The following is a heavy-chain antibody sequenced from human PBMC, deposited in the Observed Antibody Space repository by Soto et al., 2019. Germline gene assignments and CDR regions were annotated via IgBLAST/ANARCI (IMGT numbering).Heavy chain of an antibody. CDR3: ATDGVVVVPAHLEYYYYYYMDV. Sequence: GGSLRLSCAASGFTFSSYAMHWVRQAPGKGLEYVSAISSNGGSTYYANSVKGRFTISRDNSKNTLYLQMGSLRAEDMAVYYCATDGVVVVPAHLEYYYYYYMDVWGKGTTVTVSS. D-gene: IGHD2-2*01. V-gene: IGHV3-64*01. CDR1: GFTFSSYA. CDR2: ISSNGGST. J-gene: IGHJ6*03.